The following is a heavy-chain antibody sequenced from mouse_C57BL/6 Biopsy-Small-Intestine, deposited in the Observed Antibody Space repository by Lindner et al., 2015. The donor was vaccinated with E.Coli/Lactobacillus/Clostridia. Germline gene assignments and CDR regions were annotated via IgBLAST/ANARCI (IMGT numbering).Heavy chain of an antibody. CDR1: GFTFSDYG. CDR3: ARPDDGDYVSYWYFDV. V-gene: IGHV5-17*01. CDR2: IRSGSNTI. Sequence: VQLQEFGGGLVKPGGSLKLSCAASGFTFSDYGMHWVRQAPEKGLEWVAYIRSGSNTIYYADTVKGRFTISRDNAKNTLFLQMTSLRSEDTAMYYCARPDDGDYVSYWYFDVWGTGTTVTVSS. J-gene: IGHJ1*03. D-gene: IGHD2-3*01.